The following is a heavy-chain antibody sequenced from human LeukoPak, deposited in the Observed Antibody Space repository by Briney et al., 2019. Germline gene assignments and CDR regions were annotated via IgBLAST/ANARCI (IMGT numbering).Heavy chain of an antibody. V-gene: IGHV1-69*04. Sequence: SVKVSCKASGGTFSSYTISWARQAPGQGLEWMGRINPILGIANYAQKFQGRVTITADKSTSTAYMELSSLRSEDTAVYYCARDGMTVLLGAPGWFDPWGQGTLVTVSS. CDR1: GGTFSSYT. J-gene: IGHJ5*02. CDR3: ARDGMTVLLGAPGWFDP. D-gene: IGHD2-21*02. CDR2: INPILGIA.